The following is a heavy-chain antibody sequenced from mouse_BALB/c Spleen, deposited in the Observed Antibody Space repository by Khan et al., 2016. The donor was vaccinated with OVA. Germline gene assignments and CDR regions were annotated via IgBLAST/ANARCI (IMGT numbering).Heavy chain of an antibody. CDR3: TRSGYGTFAY. CDR2: INPSNGGT. J-gene: IGHJ3*01. V-gene: IGHV1S81*02. Sequence: VQLQQSGAELVKPGASVRLSCKASGYTFTSYYLYWVKQRPGQGLEWIGDINPSNGGTNFNETFKSKATLTVDKSSSTAYMQLSSLTSEDSAVYYWTRSGYGTFAYWGQGTLVTVSA. CDR1: GYTFTSYY. D-gene: IGHD4-1*01.